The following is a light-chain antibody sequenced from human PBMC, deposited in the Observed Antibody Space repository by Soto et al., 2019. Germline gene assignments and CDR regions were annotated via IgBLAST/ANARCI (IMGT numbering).Light chain of an antibody. CDR1: QFLSSY. CDR3: HQRNK. J-gene: IGKJ5*01. V-gene: IGKV3-11*01. Sequence: ELVLTTFPATLSLSPGERATLSCRASQFLSSYLAWYQQVPGKTPRLLIYDTSNRVTGIPARFSGSRSGTDFTLTISSLEPEDFAVYFCHQRNKFGQGTRLEIK. CDR2: DTS.